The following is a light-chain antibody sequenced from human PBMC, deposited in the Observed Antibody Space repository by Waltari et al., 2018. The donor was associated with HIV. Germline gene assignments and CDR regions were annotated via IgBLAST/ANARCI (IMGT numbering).Light chain of an antibody. Sequence: DIQMTQSPSSLSASVGDRVTITCRASQNIGSNLNWYQQKPGKAPQILIYAVSSLQSGVPSRFSGGVSGTDFTLTISSLQREDFATYHCQQTYSPPRTFAQGNKVEIK. V-gene: IGKV1-39*01. CDR1: QNIGSN. CDR3: QQTYSPPRT. J-gene: IGKJ1*01. CDR2: AVS.